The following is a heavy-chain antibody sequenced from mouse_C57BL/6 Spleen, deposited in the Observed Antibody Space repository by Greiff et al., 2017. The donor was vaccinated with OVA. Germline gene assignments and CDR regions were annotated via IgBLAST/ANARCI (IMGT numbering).Heavy chain of an antibody. Sequence: VQLQQSGAELVRPGSSVKLSCKASGYTFTSYWMHWVKQRPIQGLEWIGNIDPSDSETHYNQKFKDKATLTVDKSSSTAYMQLSSLTSEDSAVYYCARAPNYYGSSYGGLDYWGQGTSVTVSS. CDR2: IDPSDSET. D-gene: IGHD1-1*01. CDR3: ARAPNYYGSSYGGLDY. J-gene: IGHJ4*01. V-gene: IGHV1-52*01. CDR1: GYTFTSYW.